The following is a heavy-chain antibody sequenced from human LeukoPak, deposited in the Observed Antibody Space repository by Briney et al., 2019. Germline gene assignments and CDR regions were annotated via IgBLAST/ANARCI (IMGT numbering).Heavy chain of an antibody. CDR2: IYYSGST. Sequence: PSETESLICTVSGGSISSSSYYWGWIRQPPGKGLEWIGSIYYSGSTYYNPSLKSRVTISVDTSKNQFSLKLSSVTAADTAVYYCARHESGVVTFDYWGQGTLVTVSS. J-gene: IGHJ4*02. CDR3: ARHESGVVTFDY. CDR1: GGSISSSSYY. D-gene: IGHD3-3*01. V-gene: IGHV4-39*01.